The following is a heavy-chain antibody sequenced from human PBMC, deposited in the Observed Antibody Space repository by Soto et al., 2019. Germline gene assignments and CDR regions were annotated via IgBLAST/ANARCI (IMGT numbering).Heavy chain of an antibody. CDR2: ISWNSGSI. CDR1: GFTFDDYA. D-gene: IGHD2-2*01. Sequence: GGSLRLSCAASGFTFDDYAMHWVRQAPGKGLEWVSGISWNSGSIGYADSVKGRFTISRDNAKNTLYLRMNSLRAEDTAVYYCARGGPGYCSSTSCPSPGGEYYYYYGMDVWGQRTTVTVSS. V-gene: IGHV3-9*01. CDR3: ARGGPGYCSSTSCPSPGGEYYYYYGMDV. J-gene: IGHJ6*02.